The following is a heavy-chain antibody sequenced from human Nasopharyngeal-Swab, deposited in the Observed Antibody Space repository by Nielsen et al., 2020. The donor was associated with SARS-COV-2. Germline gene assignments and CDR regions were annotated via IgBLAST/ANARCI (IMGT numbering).Heavy chain of an antibody. V-gene: IGHV3-66*01. CDR2: IYTGGST. J-gene: IGHJ4*02. CDR3: ASTPGSPLRRYFDY. CDR1: GFTVSTNY. D-gene: IGHD2-15*01. Sequence: GESLKISCAASGFTVSTNYMSWVRQTPGKGLEWVSIIYTGGSTYYADSVKGRFTISRDSSKNTLYLHMNSLRAEDTAIYYCASTPGSPLRRYFDYWGQGALVTVSS.